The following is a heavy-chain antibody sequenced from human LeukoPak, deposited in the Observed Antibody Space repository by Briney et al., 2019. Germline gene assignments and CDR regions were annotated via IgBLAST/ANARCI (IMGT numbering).Heavy chain of an antibody. CDR1: GGSISSYY. J-gene: IGHJ5*02. CDR2: IYYSGST. Sequence: SETLSLTRTVSGGSISSYYWSWIRQPPGKGLEWIGYIYYSGSTNYNPSLKSRVTISVDTSKNQFSLRLSSVTAADTAVYYCARSPPDSSGIGWFDPWGQGTLVTVSS. CDR3: ARSPPDSSGIGWFDP. V-gene: IGHV4-59*01. D-gene: IGHD3-22*01.